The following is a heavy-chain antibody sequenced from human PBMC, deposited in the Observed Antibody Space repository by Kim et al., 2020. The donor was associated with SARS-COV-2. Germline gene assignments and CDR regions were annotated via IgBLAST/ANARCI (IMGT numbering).Heavy chain of an antibody. CDR1: GGSFSGYY. CDR3: ARGTRKWLVRGPYYYYMDV. V-gene: IGHV4-34*01. Sequence: SETLSLTCAVYGGSFSGYYWSWIRQTPGKGLEWIGEINHSGSTNYNPSLKSRDTISVDTSKNQFSLKLSSVTAADTAVYYCARGTRKWLVRGPYYYYMDVWGKGTTVTVSS. D-gene: IGHD6-19*01. CDR2: INHSGST. J-gene: IGHJ6*03.